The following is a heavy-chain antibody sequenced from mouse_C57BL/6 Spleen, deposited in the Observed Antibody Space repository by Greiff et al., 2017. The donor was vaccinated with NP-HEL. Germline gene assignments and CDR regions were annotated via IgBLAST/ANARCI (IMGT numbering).Heavy chain of an antibody. D-gene: IGHD2-5*01. CDR3: EIREFQYSNYDYYAMDY. CDR1: GYTFTSYW. V-gene: IGHV1-74*01. J-gene: IGHJ4*01. Sequence: VQLQQPGAELVKPGASVKVSCKASGYTFTSYWMHWVQQRPGQGLEWIGRIHPSDSDTNYTQKFKGTATLTVDKSSSTAYMQLSSLTSEDSAVYYCEIREFQYSNYDYYAMDYWGQGTSVTVSS. CDR2: IHPSDSDT.